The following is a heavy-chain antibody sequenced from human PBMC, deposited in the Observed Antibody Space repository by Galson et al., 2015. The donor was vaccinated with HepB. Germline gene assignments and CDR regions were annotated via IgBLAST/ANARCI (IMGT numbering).Heavy chain of an antibody. J-gene: IGHJ3*02. CDR3: ARGPWLSGTTTPLDI. CDR2: ISYDGSNK. Sequence: SLRLSCAASGFTFSSYGMHWVRQAPGKGLEWVAVISYDGSNKYYADSVKGRFTISRDNSKNTLYLQMNSLRAEDTAVYYCARGPWLSGTTTPLDIWGQGTMVTVSS. V-gene: IGHV3-30*03. D-gene: IGHD1-20*01. CDR1: GFTFSSYG.